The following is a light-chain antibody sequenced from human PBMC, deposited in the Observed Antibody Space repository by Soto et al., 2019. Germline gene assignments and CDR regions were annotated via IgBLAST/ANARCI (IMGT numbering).Light chain of an antibody. V-gene: IGLV2-18*02. Sequence: QSALTQPPSVSGSPGQSVAISCTGTSSDVGSYNRASWYQQPPGAAPKLMIYEVSNRPSGVPDRFSGSKSGNTASLTISGLQAEDEADYYCNSYAGSSTYVFGTGTKVTV. CDR2: EVS. CDR1: SSDVGSYNR. CDR3: NSYAGSSTYV. J-gene: IGLJ1*01.